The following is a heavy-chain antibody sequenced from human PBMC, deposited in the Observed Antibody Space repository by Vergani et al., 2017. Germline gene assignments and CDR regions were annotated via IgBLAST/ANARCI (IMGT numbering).Heavy chain of an antibody. Sequence: QVQLQQWGAGLLKPSETLSLTCAVYGGSFSGYYWSWIRQPPGKGLEWIGEINHSGSTNYNPSLKSRVTISVDTSKNQFSLKLSSVTAADTAVYYCARDGYPDSSGYYYLSYYYYGMDVWGQGTTVTVSS. CDR3: ARDGYPDSSGYYYLSYYYYGMDV. J-gene: IGHJ6*02. V-gene: IGHV4-34*01. CDR1: GGSFSGYY. D-gene: IGHD3-22*01. CDR2: INHSGST.